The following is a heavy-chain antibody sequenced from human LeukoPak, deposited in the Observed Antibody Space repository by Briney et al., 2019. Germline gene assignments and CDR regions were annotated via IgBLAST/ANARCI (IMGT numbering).Heavy chain of an antibody. V-gene: IGHV1-2*02. CDR1: GYIFTGYY. Sequence: ASVKVSCKASGYIFTGYYMHWVRQAPGQGLEWMGWINPNSGETRYAQKFQGRVTMTRDTSISTAYMELSRRRSDETAVYYCGTLLSNAAFDYWGQGTLVTVSS. J-gene: IGHJ4*02. D-gene: IGHD6-25*01. CDR2: INPNSGET. CDR3: GTLLSNAAFDY.